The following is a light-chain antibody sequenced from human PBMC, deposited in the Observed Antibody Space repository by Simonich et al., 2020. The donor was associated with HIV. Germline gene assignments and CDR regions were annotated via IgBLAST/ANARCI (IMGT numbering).Light chain of an antibody. J-gene: IGKJ4*01. CDR3: QQYNNWPPLT. CDR2: GAS. CDR1: QSVSSN. Sequence: EIVMKQSPATLSVYPGEKATLSCRATQSVSSNLTWYQQKPGQAPRLLIYGASTRATGIPARFSGSGSGTEFTLTISSMQSEDFAVYYCQQYNNWPPLTFGGGTKVEIK. V-gene: IGKV3-15*01.